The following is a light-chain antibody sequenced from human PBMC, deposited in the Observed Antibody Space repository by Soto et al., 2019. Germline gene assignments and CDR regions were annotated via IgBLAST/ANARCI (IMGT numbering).Light chain of an antibody. Sequence: ETVMTQSPAALSVTQGETATLSCRASQSVSRNLAWYQQKPGQAPRLLIYAASTRATGIPARFRGSGSGTEFTLTISSLQSEDFAVYYCQKYDNWPLTFGGGTKVDIK. CDR2: AAS. J-gene: IGKJ4*01. CDR3: QKYDNWPLT. V-gene: IGKV3-15*01. CDR1: QSVSRN.